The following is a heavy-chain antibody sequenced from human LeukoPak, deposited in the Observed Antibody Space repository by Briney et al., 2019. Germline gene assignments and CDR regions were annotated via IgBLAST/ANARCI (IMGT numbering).Heavy chain of an antibody. Sequence: ASVKVSCKASGYTFTSYGISWVRQAPGQGLEWMGWISAYNGNTNYAQKLQGRVTMTTDTSTSTAYMELRSLRSDDTAVYYCARVGGYDFRAPWFDPWGQGTLVTVSS. D-gene: IGHD5-12*01. CDR2: ISAYNGNT. V-gene: IGHV1-18*01. CDR3: ARVGGYDFRAPWFDP. CDR1: GYTFTSYG. J-gene: IGHJ5*02.